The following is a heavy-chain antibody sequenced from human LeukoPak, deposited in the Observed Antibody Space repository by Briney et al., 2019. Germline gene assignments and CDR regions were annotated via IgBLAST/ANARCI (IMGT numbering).Heavy chain of an antibody. D-gene: IGHD3/OR15-3a*01. CDR3: ARQTGSGLFILP. CDR1: GVSISSSNSH. J-gene: IGHJ4*02. V-gene: IGHV4-39*01. Sequence: SETLSLTCTVSGVSISSSNSHWGWIRQPPGKGLEWIGSIYYSGNTYYNASLKSRVTISIDTSKNQFSLKLTSVTAADTAVYYCARQTGSGLFILPGGQGTLVTVSS. CDR2: IYYSGNT.